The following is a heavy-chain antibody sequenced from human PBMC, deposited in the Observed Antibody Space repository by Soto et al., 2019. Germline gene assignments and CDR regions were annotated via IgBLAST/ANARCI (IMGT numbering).Heavy chain of an antibody. CDR3: ARLGFDGASRYFDY. Sequence: PSETLYLTCTVSGGTISSSSYYWGWIRQPPGKGLAWIATIYYTGSTYYNPSLKSRVTISVDTSKNQVSLKLSSMTAADTAVYYCARLGFDGASRYFDYWGQGTLVTVSS. D-gene: IGHD3-9*01. CDR2: IYYTGST. CDR1: GGTISSSSYY. V-gene: IGHV4-39*01. J-gene: IGHJ4*02.